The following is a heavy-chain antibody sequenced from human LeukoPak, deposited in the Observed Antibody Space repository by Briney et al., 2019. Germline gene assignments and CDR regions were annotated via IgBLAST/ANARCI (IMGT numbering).Heavy chain of an antibody. D-gene: IGHD6-13*01. CDR3: ARGYSSSWYLFDY. CDR1: GGTFNSLA. V-gene: IGHV1-69*01. CDR2: IIPSFGTP. Sequence: GASVKVSCKASGGTFNSLAISWVRQAPGQGLEWMGGIIPSFGTPDYAQRFQDTVSITADESTSTAYMELSSLRSEDTAVYYCARGYSSSWYLFDYWGQGTLVTVSS. J-gene: IGHJ4*02.